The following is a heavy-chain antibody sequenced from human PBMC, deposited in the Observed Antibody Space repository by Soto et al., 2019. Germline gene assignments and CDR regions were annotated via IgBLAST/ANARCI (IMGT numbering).Heavy chain of an antibody. CDR2: IYSDGNT. CDR1: GFTVNNNY. Sequence: GGSLRLSCAVSGFTVNNNYMSWVRQAPGKGLEWVSVIYSDGNTDYAESVRGRFTVSRDTFKNTLYLQMNSLRAEDTARYYCTRDSSYYGAGRGVLDYWGQGTLVTVSS. CDR3: TRDSSYYGAGRGVLDY. D-gene: IGHD3-10*01. V-gene: IGHV3-66*01. J-gene: IGHJ4*02.